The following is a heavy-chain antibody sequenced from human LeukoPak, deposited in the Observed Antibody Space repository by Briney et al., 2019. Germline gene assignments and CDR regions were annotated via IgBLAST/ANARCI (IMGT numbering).Heavy chain of an antibody. Sequence: GGSLRLSCAASGFTFSSYSMNWVRQAPGKGLEWVSSISSSSSYIYYADSVKGRFTISRDNAKNSLYLQMNSLRAEDTAVYYCARDLSVAGGNYYYYYYMDVWGKGTTVTISS. CDR3: ARDLSVAGGNYYYYYYMDV. CDR1: GFTFSSYS. J-gene: IGHJ6*03. CDR2: ISSSSSYI. D-gene: IGHD6-19*01. V-gene: IGHV3-21*01.